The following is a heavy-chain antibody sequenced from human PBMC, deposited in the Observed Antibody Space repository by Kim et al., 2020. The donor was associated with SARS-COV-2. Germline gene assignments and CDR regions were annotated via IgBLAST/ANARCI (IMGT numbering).Heavy chain of an antibody. J-gene: IGHJ4*02. Sequence: ASVKVSCKASGYTFTGYYMHWVRQAPGQGLEWMGWINPNSGGTNYAQKFQGRVTMTRDTSISTAYMELSRLRSDDTAVYYCAREAYHGSGPIGDYWGQGTLVTVSS. CDR1: GYTFTGYY. CDR2: INPNSGGT. V-gene: IGHV1-2*02. D-gene: IGHD3-10*01. CDR3: AREAYHGSGPIGDY.